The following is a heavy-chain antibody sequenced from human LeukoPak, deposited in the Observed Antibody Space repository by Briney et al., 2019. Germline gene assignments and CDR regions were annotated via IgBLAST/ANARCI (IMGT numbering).Heavy chain of an antibody. D-gene: IGHD4-17*01. CDR3: ARRPAYGDPKRAFDI. CDR2: IYYTGST. Sequence: SETLSLTCIVSGGSISTYYWSWIRQPTGKGLEWIGYIYYTGSTYYNPSLKSRVTMSVDTSNNQFSLKLSSVTAADTAVYYCARRPAYGDPKRAFDIWAQGTMVTVSS. V-gene: IGHV4-59*08. J-gene: IGHJ3*02. CDR1: GGSISTYY.